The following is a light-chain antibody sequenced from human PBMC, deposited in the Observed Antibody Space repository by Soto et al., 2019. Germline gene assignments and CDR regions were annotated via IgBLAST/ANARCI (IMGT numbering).Light chain of an antibody. CDR1: QSVGTN. Sequence: EIVLTQSPATLSMSPGERATLSCRASQSVGTNLAWYRQIPGQSPRLLMYGAATGATGIPARFIGSGSGTEFTLTISSLQSEDFAVYYCQQYGSSPPLSFGGGTKVEIK. CDR3: QQYGSSPPLS. J-gene: IGKJ4*01. V-gene: IGKV3-15*01. CDR2: GAA.